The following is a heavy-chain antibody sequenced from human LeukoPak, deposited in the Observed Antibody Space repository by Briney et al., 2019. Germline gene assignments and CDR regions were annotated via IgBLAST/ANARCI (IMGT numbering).Heavy chain of an antibody. CDR3: ARANLELRYDY. Sequence: PSETLSLTCAVYGGPFSGYYWSWIRQPPGRGLEWIGEINHSGSTNYNPSLKSRVTISVDTSKNQFSLKLSSVTAADTAVYYCARANLELRYDYWGQGTLVTVSS. J-gene: IGHJ4*02. V-gene: IGHV4-34*01. CDR1: GGPFSGYY. CDR2: INHSGST. D-gene: IGHD1-7*01.